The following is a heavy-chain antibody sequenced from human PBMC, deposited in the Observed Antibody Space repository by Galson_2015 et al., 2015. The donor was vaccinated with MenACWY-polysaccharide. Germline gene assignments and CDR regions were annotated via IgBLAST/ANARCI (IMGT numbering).Heavy chain of an antibody. CDR2: INPNSGGT. Sequence: SVKVSCKASGYTFTGYYMHWVRQAPGQGLEWMGWINPNSGGTNYAQKFQGRVTMTRDTSISTAYMELSRLRSDDTAVYYCARASGYSSSWHSGDLGFFDYWGQGTLVTVSS. CDR1: GYTFTGYY. CDR3: ARASGYSSSWHSGDLGFFDY. D-gene: IGHD6-13*01. J-gene: IGHJ4*02. V-gene: IGHV1-2*02.